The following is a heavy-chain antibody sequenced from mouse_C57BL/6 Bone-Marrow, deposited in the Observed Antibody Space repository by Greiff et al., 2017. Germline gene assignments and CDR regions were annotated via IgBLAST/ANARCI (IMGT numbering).Heavy chain of an antibody. CDR3: ASRGLRSSYAMDY. CDR2: INPSTGGT. J-gene: IGHJ4*01. V-gene: IGHV1-42*01. Sequence: EVQLQQSGPELVKPGASVKISCKASGYSFTGYYMNWVKQSPETSLEWIGEINPSTGGTTYNQKFKAKATLTVDKSSSTAYMQLKSLTSEDSAVYYCASRGLRSSYAMDYWGQGTSVTVSS. D-gene: IGHD1-1*01. CDR1: GYSFTGYY.